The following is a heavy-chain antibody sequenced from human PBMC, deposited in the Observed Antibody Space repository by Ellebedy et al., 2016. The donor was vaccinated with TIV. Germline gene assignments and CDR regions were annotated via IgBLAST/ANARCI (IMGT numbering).Heavy chain of an antibody. J-gene: IGHJ5*02. CDR1: GFIVSSYF. V-gene: IGHV3-66*01. D-gene: IGHD4-17*01. CDR3: ARDPRGGGDYGDNWFDP. Sequence: GESLKISCSASGFIVSSYFMSWVRQAPGKGLEWVSVIYGDGGTNYTESVQGRFTISRDSSKNTLYLQMNSLRAEDTAVYYCARDPRGGGDYGDNWFDPWGQGTLVTVSS. CDR2: IYGDGGT.